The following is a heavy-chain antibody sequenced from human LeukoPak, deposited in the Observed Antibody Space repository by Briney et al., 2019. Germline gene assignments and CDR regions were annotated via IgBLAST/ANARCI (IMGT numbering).Heavy chain of an antibody. CDR3: ARVEVPWSVDTAMVKDFDY. Sequence: GRSLRLSCAASGFTFSSYAMHWVRQAPGKGLEWVAVISYDGSNKYYADSVKGRFTISRDNSKNTLYLQMNSLRAEDTAVYYCARVEVPWSVDTAMVKDFDYWGQGTLVTVSS. V-gene: IGHV3-30-3*01. CDR1: GFTFSSYA. CDR2: ISYDGSNK. D-gene: IGHD5-18*01. J-gene: IGHJ4*02.